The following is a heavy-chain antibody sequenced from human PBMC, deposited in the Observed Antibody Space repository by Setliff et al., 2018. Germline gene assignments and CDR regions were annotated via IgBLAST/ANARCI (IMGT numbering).Heavy chain of an antibody. J-gene: IGHJ3*01. CDR1: GGPISSYY. V-gene: IGHV4-59*01. CDR3: ARGNNWEPDAFDV. Sequence: NPSETLSLTCTVSGGPISSYYWSWIRQPPGKGLEWIAYIYYSGSTNYNPSLKSRVTISVDTSKNQFSLKLSSVTAADTAVYYCARGNNWEPDAFDVWGQGTMVTVSS. D-gene: IGHD1-20*01. CDR2: IYYSGST.